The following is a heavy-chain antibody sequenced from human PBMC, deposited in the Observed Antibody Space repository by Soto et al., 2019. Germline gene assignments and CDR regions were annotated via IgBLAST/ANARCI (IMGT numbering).Heavy chain of an antibody. D-gene: IGHD1-20*01. CDR1: GGTFSSYA. J-gene: IGHJ6*02. V-gene: IGHV1-69*12. CDR2: IIPIFGTA. Sequence: QVQRVQSGAEVKKPGSSVKFSCKASGGTFSSYAINWVRQAPGQGLEWMRGIIPIFGTADYAQKFQGRVTITADAYTSTAYMELSSLRYEDTAVYYCASRITGTPNYYSGMDVWGQGTTVTVSS. CDR3: ASRITGTPNYYSGMDV.